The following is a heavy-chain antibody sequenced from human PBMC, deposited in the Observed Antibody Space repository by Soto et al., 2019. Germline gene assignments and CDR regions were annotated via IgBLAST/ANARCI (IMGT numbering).Heavy chain of an antibody. J-gene: IGHJ4*02. Sequence: EVQLVETGGGLVQPGGSLRLSCAASGFIVSDTYMNWVRQAPGKGLEWLSVVDSGSATYYADSVKGRFTISRDNAKNTVYLQMNSLRVEDTAVYYCARGKSGYLTFDYWGQGTLVTVSS. CDR2: VDSGSAT. CDR1: GFIVSDTY. V-gene: IGHV3-53*02. CDR3: ARGKSGYLTFDY. D-gene: IGHD5-12*01.